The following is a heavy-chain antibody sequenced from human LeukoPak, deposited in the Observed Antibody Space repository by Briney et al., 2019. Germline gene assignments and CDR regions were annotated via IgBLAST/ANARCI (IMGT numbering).Heavy chain of an antibody. D-gene: IGHD7-27*01. CDR2: TYYKSKWHN. CDR3: ARDADWGYHAYDT. J-gene: IGHJ3*02. V-gene: IGHV6-1*01. Sequence: SQTLSLTCAISGDGLSVSSDVWNWVRQSPSRGLEWLGRTYYKSKWHNDYAVSVKSRITICPDTSKNPYSPHLNSVTHEDTPVYYCARDADWGYHAYDTWGKGTMVTVSP. CDR1: GDGLSVSSDV.